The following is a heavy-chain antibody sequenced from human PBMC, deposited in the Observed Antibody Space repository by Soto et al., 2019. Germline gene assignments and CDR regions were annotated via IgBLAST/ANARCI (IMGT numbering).Heavy chain of an antibody. CDR2: INTYNGNT. CDR3: ARGHSSGWIDAFDI. J-gene: IGHJ3*02. V-gene: IGHV1-18*01. CDR1: GYTFTSYG. D-gene: IGHD6-19*01. Sequence: ASVKVSCKASGYTFTSYGISWVRQAPGQGLEWMGWINTYNGNTNYAQKLQGRVTMTTDTSTSTAYMELRSLRSGDTAVYYCARGHSSGWIDAFDIWGQGTMVTVSS.